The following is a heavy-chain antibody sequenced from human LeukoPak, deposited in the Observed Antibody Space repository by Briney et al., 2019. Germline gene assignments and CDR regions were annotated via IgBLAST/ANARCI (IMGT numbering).Heavy chain of an antibody. J-gene: IGHJ4*02. Sequence: QPGGSLRLSCAVSGFTFSSYEMTWVRQAPGKGLEWLSYISSSGSRIYYVDSVKGRFTISRDNAKNSLYLQMNSLRVEDTAVYYCARIRSGTEGSGSFFDYWGQGTLVTVSS. D-gene: IGHD3-10*01. CDR1: GFTFSSYE. CDR2: ISSSGSRI. V-gene: IGHV3-48*03. CDR3: ARIRSGTEGSGSFFDY.